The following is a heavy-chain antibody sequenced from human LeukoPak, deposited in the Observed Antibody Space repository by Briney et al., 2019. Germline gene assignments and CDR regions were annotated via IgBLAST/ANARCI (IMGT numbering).Heavy chain of an antibody. D-gene: IGHD3-10*01. V-gene: IGHV3-53*01. J-gene: IGHJ4*02. CDR2: IYSGSST. CDR1: GLTVSSNY. CDR3: ARWGSGSYDG. Sequence: GGSLRLSCAASGLTVSSNYMSWVRQAPGKGLEWVSVIYSGSSTYYADSVKGRFTISRDNSKNTLYLQMNSLRAEDTAVYYCARWGSGSYDGWGQGTLVTVSS.